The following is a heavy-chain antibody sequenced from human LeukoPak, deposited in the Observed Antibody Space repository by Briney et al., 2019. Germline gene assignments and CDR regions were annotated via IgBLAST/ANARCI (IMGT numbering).Heavy chain of an antibody. J-gene: IGHJ4*02. V-gene: IGHV4-39*07. CDR2: INHSGST. Sequence: SETLSLICTVSGGSISSSSYYWGWIRQPPGKGLEWIGEINHSGSTNYNPSLKSRVTISVDTSKNQFSLKLSSVTAADTAVYYCARRTTRVRGVSPFDYWGQGTLVTVSS. CDR1: GGSISSSSYY. D-gene: IGHD3-10*01. CDR3: ARRTTRVRGVSPFDY.